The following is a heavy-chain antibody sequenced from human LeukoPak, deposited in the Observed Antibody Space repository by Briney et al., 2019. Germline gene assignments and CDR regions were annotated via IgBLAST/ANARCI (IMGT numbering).Heavy chain of an antibody. Sequence: PGGSLRLSCAASGFTFSSHSMNWVRQAPGKGLEWVSSISSSSYIYHADSVKGRFTISRDNAKNSLYLQMNSLRAEDTAVYYCARGLAGPPPDYWGQGTLVTVSS. CDR3: ARGLAGPPPDY. CDR2: ISSSSYI. V-gene: IGHV3-21*01. J-gene: IGHJ4*02. CDR1: GFTFSSHS. D-gene: IGHD6-13*01.